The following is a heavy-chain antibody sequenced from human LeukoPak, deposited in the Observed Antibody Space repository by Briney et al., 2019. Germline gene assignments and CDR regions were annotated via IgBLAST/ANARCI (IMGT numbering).Heavy chain of an antibody. CDR1: GFTFSSYG. J-gene: IGHJ4*02. D-gene: IGHD4-17*01. CDR2: ISYDGSNK. CDR3: AKDGPQETDYGDYGDY. Sequence: GGSLRLSCAASGFTFSSYGMHWVRQAPGKGLEWVAVISYDGSNKYYADSVKGRFTISRDNSKNTLYLQMNSLRAEDTAVYYCAKDGPQETDYGDYGDYWGQGTLVTVSS. V-gene: IGHV3-30*18.